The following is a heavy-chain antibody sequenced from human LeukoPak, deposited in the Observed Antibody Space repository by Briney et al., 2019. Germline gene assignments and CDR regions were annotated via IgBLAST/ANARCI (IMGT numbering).Heavy chain of an antibody. CDR1: GYTFTGYY. V-gene: IGHV1-2*02. CDR3: ARASAGYSSSWYVG. J-gene: IGHJ4*02. CDR2: INPNSGGT. D-gene: IGHD6-13*01. Sequence: GASVKVSCKASGYTFTGYYMHWVRQAPGQGLEWMGWINPNSGGTNYAQKFQGRVTMTRDTSISTAYMELSRLRSDDTAVYYCARASAGYSSSWYVGWGQGTLVTVPS.